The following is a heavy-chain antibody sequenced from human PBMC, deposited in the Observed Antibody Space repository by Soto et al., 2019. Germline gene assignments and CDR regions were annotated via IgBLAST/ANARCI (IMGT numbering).Heavy chain of an antibody. D-gene: IGHD6-19*01. CDR2: VYFSATT. Sequence: QLQLQESGPGLVKPSETLSLTCTVSGGSISSSTYYWGWIRQPPGKGLEWIGSVYFSATTYYNPSLKSRITFSEDTSKNLFSLKLSSVTAAATAVDYCARHGVSSSGWTAAGFDYWGQGIVVTVSS. J-gene: IGHJ4*02. CDR1: GGSISSSTYY. CDR3: ARHGVSSSGWTAAGFDY. V-gene: IGHV4-39*01.